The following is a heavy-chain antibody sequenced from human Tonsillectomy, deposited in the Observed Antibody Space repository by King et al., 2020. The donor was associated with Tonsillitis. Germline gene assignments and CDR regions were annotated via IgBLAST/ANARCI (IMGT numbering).Heavy chain of an antibody. Sequence: VQLVQSGAEVKKPGASVKVSCKASGYIFINYGITWVRQAPGQGLEWMGWISAYNGNTNYAQKFQGRVTMTRDTSTSTAYMELRSLRSDDTAVYYCAREGDGYNLDGSNWFDPWGQGTLVTVSS. D-gene: IGHD5-24*01. CDR3: AREGDGYNLDGSNWFDP. CDR1: GYIFINYG. CDR2: ISAYNGNT. J-gene: IGHJ5*02. V-gene: IGHV1-18*01.